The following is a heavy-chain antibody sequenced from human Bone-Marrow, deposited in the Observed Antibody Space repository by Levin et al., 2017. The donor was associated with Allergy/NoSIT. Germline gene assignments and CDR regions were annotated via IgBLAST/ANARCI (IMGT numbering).Heavy chain of an antibody. D-gene: IGHD3-3*01. CDR1: GGTFSSYA. CDR3: ARGPVSSGFQYNWFDP. J-gene: IGHJ5*02. CDR2: IIPIFGTA. Sequence: SVKVSCKASGGTFSSYAISWVRQAPGQGLEWMGGIIPIFGTANYAQKFQGRVTITADKSTSTAYMELSSLRSEDTAVYYCARGPVSSGFQYNWFDPWGQGTLVTVSS. V-gene: IGHV1-69*06.